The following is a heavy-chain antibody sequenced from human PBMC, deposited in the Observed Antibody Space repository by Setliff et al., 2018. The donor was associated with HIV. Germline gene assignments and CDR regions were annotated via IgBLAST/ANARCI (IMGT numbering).Heavy chain of an antibody. D-gene: IGHD3-10*01. CDR3: VRQAFYYASGTYSHFYMDV. V-gene: IGHV4-39*01. J-gene: IGHJ6*03. Sequence: PSETLSLTCTLSDASYSGTNHYWGWIRQPPGKGLEWIGSIDDSGRTYYSPSLKSRVTSSVDPSKIQFSLKLSSVAAADTAVYYCVRQAFYYASGTYSHFYMDVWGKGIAVTAP. CDR2: IDDSGRT. CDR1: DASYSGTNHY.